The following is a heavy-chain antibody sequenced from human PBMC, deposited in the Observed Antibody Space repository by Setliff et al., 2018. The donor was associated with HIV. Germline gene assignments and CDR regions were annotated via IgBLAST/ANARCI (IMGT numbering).Heavy chain of an antibody. CDR2: INTSGST. D-gene: IGHD6-13*01. Sequence: SETLSLTCTVSGGSISSGSYYWNWIRQPAGKGLEWIGRINTSGSTNYNPSLKSRVTISVDKSQNQFSLKLSPVTAADTAVYYCARDFKRYNSPCRFDPWGQGTLVTVSS. CDR1: GGSISSGSYY. J-gene: IGHJ5*02. CDR3: ARDFKRYNSPCRFDP. V-gene: IGHV4-61*02.